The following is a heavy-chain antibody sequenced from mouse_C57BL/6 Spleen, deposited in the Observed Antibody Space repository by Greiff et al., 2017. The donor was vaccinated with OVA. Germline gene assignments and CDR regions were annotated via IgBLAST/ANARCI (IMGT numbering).Heavy chain of an antibody. D-gene: IGHD3-3*01. CDR1: GYTFTDYE. J-gene: IGHJ2*01. CDR3: TRWLGYFDD. Sequence: QVQLQQSGAELVRPGASVTLSCKASGYTFTDYEMHWVKQTPVHGLEWIGAIDPETGGTAYNQKFKGKAILTADKSSSTAYMELRSLTSEDSAVYYCTRWLGYFDDWGQGTTLTVSS. CDR2: IDPETGGT. V-gene: IGHV1-15*01.